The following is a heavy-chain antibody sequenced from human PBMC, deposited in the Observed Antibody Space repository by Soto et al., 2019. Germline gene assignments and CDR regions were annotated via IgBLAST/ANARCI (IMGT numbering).Heavy chain of an antibody. CDR3: ARVAAYCGGDCHGY. J-gene: IGHJ4*02. V-gene: IGHV1-69*02. CDR1: GGTFSSYT. Sequence: SVKVSCKASGGTFSSYTISWVRQAPGQGLEWMGRIIPILGIANYAQKFQGRVTITADKSTSTAYMELSSLRSEDTAVYYCARVAAYCGGDCHGYWGQGTLVTVSS. D-gene: IGHD2-21*02. CDR2: IIPILGIA.